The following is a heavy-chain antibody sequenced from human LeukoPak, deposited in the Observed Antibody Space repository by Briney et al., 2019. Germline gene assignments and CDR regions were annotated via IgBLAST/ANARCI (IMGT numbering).Heavy chain of an antibody. CDR3: ARDIAGYCSGGSCYNWFDP. CDR1: GYSISSYY. CDR2: IYYTGST. Sequence: SETLSLTCTVSGYSISSYYWSWIRKPPGKGLEWIGYIYYTGSTNAKPSLKSRVTISVDTSKNQFSLKLSSVTAAATAVYYCARDIAGYCSGGSCYNWFDPWGQGTLVTVSS. V-gene: IGHV4-59*01. D-gene: IGHD2-15*01. J-gene: IGHJ5*02.